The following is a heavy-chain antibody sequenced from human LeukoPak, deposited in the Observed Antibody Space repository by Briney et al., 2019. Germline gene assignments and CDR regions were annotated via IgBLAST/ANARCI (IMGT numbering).Heavy chain of an antibody. Sequence: QPGGSLRLSCAASGFTFRNYGMHWVRQAPGKGLEWVAVIWYDGSNKYYADSVKGRFTISRDNSKNTLYLEMNSLRVEDTAVYYCAREGHCSSGMCTNDYWGQGTPVTVSS. CDR1: GFTFRNYG. J-gene: IGHJ4*02. CDR3: AREGHCSSGMCTNDY. CDR2: IWYDGSNK. D-gene: IGHD2-15*01. V-gene: IGHV3-33*01.